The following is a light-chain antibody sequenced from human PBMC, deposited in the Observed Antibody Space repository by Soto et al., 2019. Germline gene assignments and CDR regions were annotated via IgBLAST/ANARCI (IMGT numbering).Light chain of an antibody. CDR3: QQYNNWPPT. V-gene: IGKV3-15*01. CDR1: QRFSRN. CDR2: GAY. Sequence: EIVMTQSPATLSVSPGERATLSCMSSQRFSRNLAWYQQKPGQAPRQLIYGAYTRDTGIPARVSGSGYGTEFTLTISSLQSEEFAVYYCQQYNNWPPTVGQGTKLEIK. J-gene: IGKJ2*01.